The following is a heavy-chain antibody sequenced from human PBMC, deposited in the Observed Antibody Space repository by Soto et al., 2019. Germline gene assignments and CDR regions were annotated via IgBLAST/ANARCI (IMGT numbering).Heavy chain of an antibody. CDR3: AKDLRPRTTVTTRRFYYYYMDV. D-gene: IGHD4-4*01. J-gene: IGHJ6*03. CDR1: RFTFSSYA. V-gene: IGHV3-23*01. CDR2: ITSSGGNT. Sequence: GGSLRLSCAASRFTFSSYAMNWVRQAPGKGLAWVSTITSSGGNTYYADCVKGRFTISRDNSRNTLYLQMNSLRADDTAVYYCAKDLRPRTTVTTRRFYYYYMDVWGKGTTVTVSS.